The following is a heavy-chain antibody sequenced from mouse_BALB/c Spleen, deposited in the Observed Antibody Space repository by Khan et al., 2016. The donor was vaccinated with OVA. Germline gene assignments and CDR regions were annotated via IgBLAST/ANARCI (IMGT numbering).Heavy chain of an antibody. CDR2: ININGGST. Sequence: EVELVESGGGLVQPGGSLKLSCAASGFTFSSYGMSWFRQPPDKRLELVATININGGSTYYPDSVKGRFTISRDNAKNTLYLQMSSLKSEDTAMYYCARMARTINWGQGTTLTVSS. V-gene: IGHV5-6-3*01. CDR1: GFTFSSYG. CDR3: ARMARTIN. J-gene: IGHJ2*01.